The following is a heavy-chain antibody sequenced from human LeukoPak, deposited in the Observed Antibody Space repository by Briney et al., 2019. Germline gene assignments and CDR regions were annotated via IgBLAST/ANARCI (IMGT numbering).Heavy chain of an antibody. J-gene: IGHJ3*02. Sequence: SETLSLTCTVSGDSISSGSFYWSWTRQPAGKGLEWIGRIHTSGSTSYSPSLKGRVTMSIDTSKNQFSLKLNSVTATDTAVYYCARGAGTRSGTFDIWGQGTMVTVSS. D-gene: IGHD1/OR15-1a*01. CDR1: GDSISSGSFY. CDR3: ARGAGTRSGTFDI. V-gene: IGHV4-61*02. CDR2: IHTSGST.